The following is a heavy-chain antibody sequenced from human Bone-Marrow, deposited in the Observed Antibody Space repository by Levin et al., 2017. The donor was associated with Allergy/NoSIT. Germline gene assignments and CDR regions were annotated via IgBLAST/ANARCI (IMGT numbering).Heavy chain of an antibody. CDR2: LSSDGETT. Sequence: GSLRLSCVAEGFLLRNHAMHWVRQAPGKGLEYISALSSDGETTYYATSVKGRFTISRDTSKNTLYLQMASLGHEDVAVYFCARGAAPEALLFWFDPWGQGIPVIVSS. D-gene: IGHD6-13*01. CDR1: GFLLRNHA. V-gene: IGHV3-64*01. CDR3: ARGAAPEALLFWFDP. J-gene: IGHJ5*02.